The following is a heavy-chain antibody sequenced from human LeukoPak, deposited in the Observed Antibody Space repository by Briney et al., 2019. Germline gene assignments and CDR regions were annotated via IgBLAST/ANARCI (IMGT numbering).Heavy chain of an antibody. D-gene: IGHD2-2*01. V-gene: IGHV1-18*01. CDR3: ARDIVVVPAAQINGFDP. J-gene: IGHJ5*02. CDR2: ISAYNGNT. CDR1: GYTFTSYG. Sequence: ASVKVSCKASGYTFTSYGISWVRQAPGQGLEWMGWISAYNGNTNYAQKLQGRVTMTTDTSTSTAYMELRSMRSDDTAVYYCARDIVVVPAAQINGFDPWGQGTLVTVSS.